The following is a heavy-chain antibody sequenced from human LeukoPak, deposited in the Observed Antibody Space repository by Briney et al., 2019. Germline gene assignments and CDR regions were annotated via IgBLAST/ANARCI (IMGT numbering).Heavy chain of an antibody. J-gene: IGHJ4*02. Sequence: GGSLRLSCAASGFTFSSYWMNWARQAPGKGLEWVASINHNGNVNYYVDSVKGRFTISRDNAKNSLYLQMSNLRAEDTAVYFCARAKDVTMIVDWGQGTLVTVSS. CDR2: INHNGNVN. V-gene: IGHV3-7*03. CDR1: GFTFSSYW. CDR3: ARAKDVTMIVD. D-gene: IGHD3-22*01.